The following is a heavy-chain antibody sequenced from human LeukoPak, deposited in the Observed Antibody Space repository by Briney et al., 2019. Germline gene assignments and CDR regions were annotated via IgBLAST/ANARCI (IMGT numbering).Heavy chain of an antibody. Sequence: KPSETLSLTCAVRGESFSAYFWSWIRQVPGKGLEWIGEIERRGVSTYNPSLKSRATMLVDTSNNHFSLSLTSVTAADTATYYCASRSLTLAAARCFDDWGQGTVVTASS. V-gene: IGHV4-34*01. J-gene: IGHJ4*03. CDR1: GESFSAYF. D-gene: IGHD2-15*01. CDR2: IERRGVS. CDR3: ASRSLTLAAARCFDD.